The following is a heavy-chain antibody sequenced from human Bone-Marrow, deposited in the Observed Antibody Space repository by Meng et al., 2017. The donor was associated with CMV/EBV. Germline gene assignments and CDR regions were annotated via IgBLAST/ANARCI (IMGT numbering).Heavy chain of an antibody. CDR3: ARGSACSGGSCYPGDWFDP. V-gene: IGHV4-34*01. CDR2: INHSGST. J-gene: IGHJ5*02. D-gene: IGHD2-15*01. Sequence: SETLSLTCAVYGGSFSGYYWSWIRQPPGKGLEWIGEINHSGSTNYNPSLKSRVTISVDTSKNQFSLKLSSVTAADTAVYYCARGSACSGGSCYPGDWFDPWGQGTLVTVSS. CDR1: GGSFSGYY.